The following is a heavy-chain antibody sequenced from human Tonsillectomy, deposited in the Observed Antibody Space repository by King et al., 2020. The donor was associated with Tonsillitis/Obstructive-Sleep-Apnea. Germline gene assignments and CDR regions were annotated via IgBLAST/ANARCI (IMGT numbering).Heavy chain of an antibody. V-gene: IGHV3-64D*06. Sequence: VQLVESGGGLVQPGGSLRLSCSASGFTFSSYAMYWVRQAPGKGLEYVSAISINGGSTYYADSVKGRFTISRDNSKNTLYLQMSSLRAEDTAVYYCVKDRGYYDFWSCYYTWDAVDIWGQGTMVTVSS. CDR1: GFTFSSYA. CDR3: VKDRGYYDFWSCYYTWDAVDI. CDR2: ISINGGST. J-gene: IGHJ3*02. D-gene: IGHD3-3*01.